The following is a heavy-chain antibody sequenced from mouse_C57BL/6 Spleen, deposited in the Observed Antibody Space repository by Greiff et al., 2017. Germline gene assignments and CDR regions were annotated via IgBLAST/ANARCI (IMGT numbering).Heavy chain of an antibody. CDR3: ARVGITTVVATGDYFDD. CDR1: GYAFTNYL. Sequence: QVQLQQSGAELVRPGTSVKVSCKASGYAFTNYLIEWVKQRPGQGLEWIGVINPGSGGTNYNEKFKGKATLTADKSSSTAYMQLSSLTSEDSAVYFCARVGITTVVATGDYFDDWGQGTTLTVSS. D-gene: IGHD1-1*01. J-gene: IGHJ2*01. V-gene: IGHV1-54*01. CDR2: INPGSGGT.